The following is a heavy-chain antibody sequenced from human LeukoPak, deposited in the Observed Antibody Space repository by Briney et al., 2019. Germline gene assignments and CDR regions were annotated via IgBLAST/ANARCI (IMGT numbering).Heavy chain of an antibody. Sequence: GASVKVSCKASGYTFTGYYLHWVRQAPGQGLEWMGRINPNSGGTNCGQKFQGRVTMTRDTSISTAYMELSSLTSDDTAVYYCARVDPGSIAAHHWGQGTLVTVSS. CDR2: INPNSGGT. V-gene: IGHV1-2*02. D-gene: IGHD6-25*01. CDR1: GYTFTGYY. CDR3: ARVDPGSIAAHH. J-gene: IGHJ5*02.